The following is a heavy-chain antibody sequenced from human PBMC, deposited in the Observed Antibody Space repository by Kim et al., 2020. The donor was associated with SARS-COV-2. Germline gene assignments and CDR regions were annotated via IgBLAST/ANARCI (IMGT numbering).Heavy chain of an antibody. CDR1: GFTFSGSP. J-gene: IGHJ6*02. V-gene: IGHV3-73*01. CDR2: ITSKTLNYAT. D-gene: IGHD4-17*01. Sequence: GGSLRLSCAASGFTFSGSPIHWVRQASGEGLDWIGRITSKTLNYATAHAASVEGRFTISRVDSKNTAYLQMNSLKIEDTAVYYCARGTTDSSYGLDVWGQGTTVTVSS. CDR3: ARGTTDSSYGLDV.